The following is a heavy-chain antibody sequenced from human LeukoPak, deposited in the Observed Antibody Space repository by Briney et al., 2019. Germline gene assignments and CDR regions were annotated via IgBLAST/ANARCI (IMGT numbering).Heavy chain of an antibody. CDR3: AKDDGVYTHGYVFDN. D-gene: IGHD5-18*01. J-gene: IGHJ4*02. Sequence: GGSLRLSCAASGFSFNIYAMSWVRQAPGKGLEWVSVIGGSGSRTYYADSVKGRFTISRDNSKNTLYLQMNSLRAEDTAVYYCAKDDGVYTHGYVFDNWGQGTLVTVSS. CDR1: GFSFNIYA. CDR2: IGGSGSRT. V-gene: IGHV3-23*01.